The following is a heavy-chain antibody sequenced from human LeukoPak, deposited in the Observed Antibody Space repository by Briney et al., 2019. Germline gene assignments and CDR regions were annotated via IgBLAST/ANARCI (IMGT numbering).Heavy chain of an antibody. Sequence: PGGSLRLPCVASGFTSSSYAMSWVRQAPGKGLEWVSAISGSGGSTYYADSVKGRFTISRDNSKNTLFLQMNSLRAEDTAVYYCAKDPYAILTGYRYYFDSSGQGTLVTVSS. D-gene: IGHD3-9*01. CDR2: ISGSGGST. CDR1: GFTSSSYA. CDR3: AKDPYAILTGYRYYFDS. V-gene: IGHV3-23*01. J-gene: IGHJ4*02.